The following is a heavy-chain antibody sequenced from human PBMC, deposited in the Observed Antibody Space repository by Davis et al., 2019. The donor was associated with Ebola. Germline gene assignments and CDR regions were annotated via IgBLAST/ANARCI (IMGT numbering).Heavy chain of an antibody. CDR3: GRRGVADYNYGLDV. CDR1: GYSFTTYW. V-gene: IGHV5-10-1*01. Sequence: GESLKISCKGSGYSFTTYWITWVRQMPGKGLEWMGRIDPSDSYTIYSPSFQGHVTISVDKSISTAYLQWSSLKTSDTAMYYCGRRGVADYNYGLDVWGQGTTVTVSS. J-gene: IGHJ6*02. D-gene: IGHD2-21*01. CDR2: IDPSDSYT.